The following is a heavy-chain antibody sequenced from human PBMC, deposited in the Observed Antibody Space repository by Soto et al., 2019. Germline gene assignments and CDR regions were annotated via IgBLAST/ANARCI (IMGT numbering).Heavy chain of an antibody. V-gene: IGHV3-30-3*01. CDR1: GFTFSSYA. D-gene: IGHD6-19*01. J-gene: IGHJ4*02. Sequence: QVQLVESGGGVVQPGRSLRLSCAASGFTFSSYAMHWVRQAPGKGLEWVAVISYDGSNKYYADSVKGRFTISRDNXKXTXCLQRNSLRAEDTAVYYCARDKSPYSSGWHNRHFDYWGQGTLVTVSS. CDR3: ARDKSPYSSGWHNRHFDY. CDR2: ISYDGSNK.